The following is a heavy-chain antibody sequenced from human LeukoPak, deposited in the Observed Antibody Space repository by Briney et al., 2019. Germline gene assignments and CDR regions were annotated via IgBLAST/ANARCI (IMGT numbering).Heavy chain of an antibody. D-gene: IGHD1-26*01. V-gene: IGHV1-18*01. J-gene: IGHJ4*02. Sequence: GASVKVSCKASDNTFTSYGITWARQAPGQGLEWMGWISVYNGNTNYAQKLQGRVTMTTDTPTSTAYMEVRSLRSDDTAVYYCARGPGELLGGYYFDYWGQGTLVTVSS. CDR1: DNTFTSYG. CDR2: ISVYNGNT. CDR3: ARGPGELLGGYYFDY.